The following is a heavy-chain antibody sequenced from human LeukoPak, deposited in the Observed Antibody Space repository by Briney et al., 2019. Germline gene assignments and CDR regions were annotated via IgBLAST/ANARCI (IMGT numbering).Heavy chain of an antibody. V-gene: IGHV3-7*01. CDR3: ARDHGSVIVVRTTNWYFDL. J-gene: IGHJ2*01. D-gene: IGHD3-22*01. Sequence: PGGSLRLSCAASGFTFSNYWMSWVRQAPGKGLEWVANINQDGTEIYSVDSVKGRFTISRDNAKNSLFLQINSLRAEDTAVYYCARDHGSVIVVRTTNWYFDLWGRGTLVTVSS. CDR2: INQDGTEI. CDR1: GFTFSNYW.